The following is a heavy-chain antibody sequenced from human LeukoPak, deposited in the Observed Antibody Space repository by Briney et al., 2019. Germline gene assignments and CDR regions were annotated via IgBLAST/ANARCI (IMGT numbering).Heavy chain of an antibody. J-gene: IGHJ4*02. D-gene: IGHD1-26*01. CDR2: INPSGGST. CDR3: ARSEWELLYYGY. CDR1: GYTFTSYY. V-gene: IGHV1-46*01. Sequence: ASVKVSCKASGYTFTSYYMHWVRQAPGQGLEWMGIINPSGGSTSYAQKFQGRVTMTRDMSTSTVYMELSSLRSEDTAVYYCARSEWELLYYGYWGQGTLVNVSS.